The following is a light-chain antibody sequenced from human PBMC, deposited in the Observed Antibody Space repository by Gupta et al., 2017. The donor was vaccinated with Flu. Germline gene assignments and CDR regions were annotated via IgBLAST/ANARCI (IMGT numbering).Light chain of an antibody. Sequence: GDRATLSCWASQSVGPYLAWYHQKPGQPPRLLIYDSFTRATGSPARFSGSGSGTYFTLTISSLEPEDFAVYYCQQRSNWPYTFGLGTKVEIK. CDR1: QSVGPY. CDR2: DSF. V-gene: IGKV3-11*01. J-gene: IGKJ2*01. CDR3: QQRSNWPYT.